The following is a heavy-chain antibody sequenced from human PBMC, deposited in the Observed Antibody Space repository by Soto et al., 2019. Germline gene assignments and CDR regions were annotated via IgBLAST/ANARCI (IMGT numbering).Heavy chain of an antibody. D-gene: IGHD7-27*01. CDR2: IYKSATT. V-gene: IGHV4-30-4*01. CDR3: ARGRYCLTGRCFPNWFDS. CDR1: GDSISTVDYF. J-gene: IGHJ5*01. Sequence: PSETLSLTCSVSGDSISTVDYFWAWIRQPPGQALEYIGYIYKSATTYYNPSFESRVAISLDTSKSQFSLNVTSVTAADPAVYFCARGRYCLTGRCFPNWFDSWGQGTLVTVSS.